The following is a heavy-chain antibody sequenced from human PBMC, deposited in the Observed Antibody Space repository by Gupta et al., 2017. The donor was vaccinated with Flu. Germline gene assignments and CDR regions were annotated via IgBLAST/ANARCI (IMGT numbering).Heavy chain of an antibody. J-gene: IGHJ6*02. CDR3: ATDRIAPPGRNHFYGMDV. Sequence: QLQLVQSGAEVKKPGASVKVSCKVSGYALTDLFIYWVRQAPGKGLEWVGGFEPNYGKIIYAQKFQGRVTLTEDTSTDTAYMELSALKSEDTAVYYCATDRIAPPGRNHFYGMDVWGQGTTVTVSS. CDR2: FEPNYGKI. D-gene: IGHD6-13*01. CDR1: GYALTDLF. V-gene: IGHV1-24*01.